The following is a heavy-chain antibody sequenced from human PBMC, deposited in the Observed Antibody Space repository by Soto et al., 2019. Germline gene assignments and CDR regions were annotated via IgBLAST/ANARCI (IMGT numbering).Heavy chain of an antibody. J-gene: IGHJ4*02. Sequence: QLQLQESGPGLEKPSETLSLTCNASGGSITSSGSAWSWIRQSPGKGLEWIGTIDYSGNIYYIPSLKSRITISVDTSKNQISLKLSSVTAADTAVYYCARHIHNQGFEYYFDSWGQGTLVTVSS. D-gene: IGHD1-1*01. V-gene: IGHV4-39*01. CDR3: ARHIHNQGFEYYFDS. CDR2: IDYSGNI. CDR1: GGSITSSGSA.